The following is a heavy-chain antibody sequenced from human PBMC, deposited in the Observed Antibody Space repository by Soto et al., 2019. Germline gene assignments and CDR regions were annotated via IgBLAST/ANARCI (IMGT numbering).Heavy chain of an antibody. CDR3: ARLGARDCSSTSCYTTLISY. J-gene: IGHJ4*02. V-gene: IGHV4-59*08. CDR1: RGSISSYY. CDR2: IYYSGST. Sequence: ASETLSLTCTVSRGSISSYYWSWIRQPPGKGLEWIGYIYYSGSTNYNPSLKSRVTISVDTSKNQFSLKLSSVTAADTAVYYCARLGARDCSSTSCYTTLISYWGQGTLVTVSS. D-gene: IGHD2-2*01.